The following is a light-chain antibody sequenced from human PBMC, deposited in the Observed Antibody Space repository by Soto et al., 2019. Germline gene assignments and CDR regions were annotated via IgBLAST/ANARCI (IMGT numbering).Light chain of an antibody. CDR3: QQYNSYSGT. CDR2: KAS. Sequence: DIQMTQSHSTLSASVGDRVTITCRASQSISSWLAWYQQKPGKAPKLLIYKASSLESGVPSRFSGSGSGTEFTLTISSLQPDDFETYYCQQYNSYSGTFGQGTKVEIK. V-gene: IGKV1-5*03. CDR1: QSISSW. J-gene: IGKJ1*01.